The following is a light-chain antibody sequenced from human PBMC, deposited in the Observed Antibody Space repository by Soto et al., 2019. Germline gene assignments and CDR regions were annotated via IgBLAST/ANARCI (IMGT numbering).Light chain of an antibody. V-gene: IGKV2-28*01. Sequence: LQTNAYTSLDWYLQQPGESPYLLLYLTSIRSSGVAEWLSGGGSGTEFTMKIIKVEAEDVGASYCMQSLQTTPWTFGQGTKVDI. CDR2: LTS. J-gene: IGKJ1*01. CDR1: LQTNAYTS. CDR3: MQSLQTTPWT.